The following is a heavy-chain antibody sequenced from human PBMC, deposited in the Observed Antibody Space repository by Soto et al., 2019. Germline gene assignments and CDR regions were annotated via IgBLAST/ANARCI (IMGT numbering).Heavy chain of an antibody. V-gene: IGHV3-21*01. D-gene: IGHD6-13*01. CDR2: ISSSSSYI. Sequence: GGSLRLSCAASGFTFSSYSMNWVRQAPGKGLEWVSSISSSSSYIYYADSVKGRFTISRDNAKNSLYLQMNSLRAEDTAVYYCARDLHPPSLYSSSWYPTSVYFDYWGQGTLVTVSS. CDR1: GFTFSSYS. CDR3: ARDLHPPSLYSSSWYPTSVYFDY. J-gene: IGHJ4*02.